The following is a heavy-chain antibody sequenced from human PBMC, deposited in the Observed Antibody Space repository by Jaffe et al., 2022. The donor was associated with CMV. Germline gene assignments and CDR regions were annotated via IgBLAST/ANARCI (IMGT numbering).Heavy chain of an antibody. Sequence: EVQLVESGGGLVQPGRSLRLSCTASGFTFGDYAMSWVRQAPGKGLEWVGFIRSKAYGGTTEYAASVKGRFTISRDDSKSIAYLQMNSLKTEDTAVYYCTRDLGGSYYDPWGQGTLVTVSS. V-gene: IGHV3-49*04. CDR3: TRDLGGSYYDP. D-gene: IGHD1-26*01. CDR2: IRSKAYGGTT. CDR1: GFTFGDYA. J-gene: IGHJ5*02.